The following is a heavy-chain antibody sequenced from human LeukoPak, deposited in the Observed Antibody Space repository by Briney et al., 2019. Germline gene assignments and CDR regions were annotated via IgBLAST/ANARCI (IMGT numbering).Heavy chain of an antibody. CDR2: IYYGGST. Sequence: SETLSLTCTVSGGSLSSSSNYWGWIRQPPGRGLEWIGSIYYGGSTYSNPSLKSRVTISVDTSKNHFSLKLSSVTAADTAVYYCARHLQWLIRLDYWGQGTLVTVSS. CDR3: ARHLQWLIRLDY. J-gene: IGHJ4*02. CDR1: GGSLSSSSNY. V-gene: IGHV4-39*01. D-gene: IGHD6-19*01.